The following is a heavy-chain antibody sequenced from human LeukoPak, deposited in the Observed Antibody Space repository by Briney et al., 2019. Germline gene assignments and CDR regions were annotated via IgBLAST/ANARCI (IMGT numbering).Heavy chain of an antibody. J-gene: IGHJ1*01. CDR1: GGTFSSYA. CDR2: IIPIFGTA. Sequence: SSVKVSCKASGGTFSSYAISWVRQAPGQGLEWMGRIIPIFGTANYAQKFQGRVTITTDESTSTAHMELSSLRSEDTAVYYCARDSDVVARWEGGFQHWGQGTLVTVSS. CDR3: ARDSDVVARWEGGFQH. V-gene: IGHV1-69*05. D-gene: IGHD2-15*01.